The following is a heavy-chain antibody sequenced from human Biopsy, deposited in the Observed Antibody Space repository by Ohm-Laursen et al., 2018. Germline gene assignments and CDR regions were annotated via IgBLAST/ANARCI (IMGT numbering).Heavy chain of an antibody. CDR2: NQNSGST. CDR3: ARGRGWGNTYFRSFDC. J-gene: IGHJ4*02. V-gene: IGHV4-59*01. Sequence: GTLSLTCTVSGGSLSGYFWSWIRQPPGKGLEWIGHNQNSGSTNYNPSLKSRVTISADTSKNQFSLKLSSVTAADTAMYYCARGRGWGNTYFRSFDCWGQGTLVTVSS. D-gene: IGHD3-9*01. CDR1: GGSLSGYF.